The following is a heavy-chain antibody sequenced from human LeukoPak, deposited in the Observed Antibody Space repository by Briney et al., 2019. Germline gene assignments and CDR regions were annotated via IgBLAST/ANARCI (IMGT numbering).Heavy chain of an antibody. CDR2: ISSSGSTI. CDR3: AKDVYSNWYYYYGMDV. CDR1: GFTFSSYE. V-gene: IGHV3-48*03. J-gene: IGHJ6*02. Sequence: GGSLRLSCAASGFTFSSYEMNWVRQALGKGLEWVSYISSSGSTIYYADSVKGRFTISRDNAKNSLYLQMNSLRAEDTAVYYCAKDVYSNWYYYYGMDVWGQGTTVTVSS. D-gene: IGHD4-11*01.